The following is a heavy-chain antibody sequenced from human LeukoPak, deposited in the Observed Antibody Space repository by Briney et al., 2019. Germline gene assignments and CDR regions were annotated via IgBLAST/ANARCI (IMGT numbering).Heavy chain of an antibody. Sequence: GGSLRLSCAASGFTFSSYAMSWVRQAPGKGLEWVSAISGSGGSTYYADSVKGRFTISRDNSKNTLYLQMNSLRAEDTAVYYCAKDLYERYCSGGSCYDYYYYGMDVWGQGTTVTVSS. CDR3: AKDLYERYCSGGSCYDYYYYGMDV. J-gene: IGHJ6*02. CDR1: GFTFSSYA. V-gene: IGHV3-23*01. CDR2: ISGSGGST. D-gene: IGHD2-15*01.